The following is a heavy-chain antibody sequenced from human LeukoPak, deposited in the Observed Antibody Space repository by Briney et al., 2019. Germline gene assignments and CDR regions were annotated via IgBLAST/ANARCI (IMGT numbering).Heavy chain of an antibody. D-gene: IGHD3-22*01. Sequence: ASVKVSCKASGYTFTSYAMHWVRQAPGQRLEWMGWINAGNGNTKYSQKFQGRVTITRDTSASTAYMELSSLRSEDTAVYYCARPFLEYYYDSSGYYGGDYWGQGTLVTVSS. J-gene: IGHJ4*02. CDR3: ARPFLEYYYDSSGYYGGDY. CDR1: GYTFTSYA. V-gene: IGHV1-3*01. CDR2: INAGNGNT.